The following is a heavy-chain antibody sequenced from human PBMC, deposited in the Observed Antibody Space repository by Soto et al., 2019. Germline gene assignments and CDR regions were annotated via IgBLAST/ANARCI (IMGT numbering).Heavy chain of an antibody. D-gene: IGHD6-19*01. J-gene: IGHJ5*02. CDR1: GFTFSSYW. CDR2: IKQDGSEK. V-gene: IGHV3-7*05. CDR3: ARDKGYSSGWYNSWMFDP. Sequence: EVQLVESGGGLVQPGGSLRLSCAASGFTFSSYWMSWVRQAPGKGLEWVANIKQDGSEKYYVDSVKGRFTISRDNAKNSLYLQMNSLRAEDTAVYYCARDKGYSSGWYNSWMFDPWGQGTLVTVSS.